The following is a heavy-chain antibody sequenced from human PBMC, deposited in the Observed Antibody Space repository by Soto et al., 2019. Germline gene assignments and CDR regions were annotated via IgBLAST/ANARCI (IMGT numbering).Heavy chain of an antibody. CDR3: ARLLPKRQFDY. Sequence: SETLSLTCTVSGGSISSSSYYWGWIRQPPGKGLEWIESIYYSGSTYYNPSLKSRVTISVDTSKNQFSLKLSSVTAADTAVYYCARLLPKRQFDYWGQGTLVTVS. CDR1: GGSISSSSYY. D-gene: IGHD6-25*01. J-gene: IGHJ4*02. CDR2: IYYSGST. V-gene: IGHV4-39*01.